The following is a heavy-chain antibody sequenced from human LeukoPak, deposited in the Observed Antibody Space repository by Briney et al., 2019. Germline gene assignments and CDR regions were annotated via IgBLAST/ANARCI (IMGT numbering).Heavy chain of an antibody. J-gene: IGHJ4*02. V-gene: IGHV3-30*04. Sequence: GGSLRLSCTASGFTFSTNAMHWVRQAPGKGLEWVAVILYDGRTTNYAESVRDRFTISKDTSINTLYLQMNSLGPEDTAIYYCVKDDPVLDYWGQGTLVTVSS. CDR2: ILYDGRTT. CDR1: GFTFSTNA. CDR3: VKDDPVLDY.